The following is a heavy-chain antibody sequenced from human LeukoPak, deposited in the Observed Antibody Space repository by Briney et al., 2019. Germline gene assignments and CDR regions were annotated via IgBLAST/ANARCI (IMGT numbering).Heavy chain of an antibody. Sequence: SETLSLTCTVSGGSISSYYWSWIRQPPGKGLEWIGDIYYSGSTNYNPSLKSRVTISVDTSKNQFSLKLSSVTAADTAVYYCARGRSSMVRGYYYYYMDVWGKGTTVTISS. J-gene: IGHJ6*03. V-gene: IGHV4-59*01. CDR2: IYYSGST. CDR1: GGSISSYY. D-gene: IGHD3-10*01. CDR3: ARGRSSMVRGYYYYYMDV.